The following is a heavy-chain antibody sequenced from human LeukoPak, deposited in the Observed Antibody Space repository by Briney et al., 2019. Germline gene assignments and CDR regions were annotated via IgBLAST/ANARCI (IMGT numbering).Heavy chain of an antibody. D-gene: IGHD3-9*01. CDR1: GFTFDDYA. Sequence: PGGSLRLSCAASGFTFDDYAMHWVRHAPGKGLEWVSLISGDGGSTYYADSVKGRFTISRDNSKNSLYLQMNSLRTEDTALYYCAKGAFGYDIFSGGYYYMDVWGKGTTVTVSS. J-gene: IGHJ6*03. CDR3: AKGAFGYDIFSGGYYYMDV. V-gene: IGHV3-43*02. CDR2: ISGDGGST.